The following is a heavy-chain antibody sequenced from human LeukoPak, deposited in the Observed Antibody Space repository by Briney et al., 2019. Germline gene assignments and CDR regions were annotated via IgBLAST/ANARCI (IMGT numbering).Heavy chain of an antibody. D-gene: IGHD3-22*01. J-gene: IGHJ4*02. CDR1: GFTFTSSA. CDR2: IVVGSGNT. V-gene: IGHV1-58*01. CDR3: AAVNYYDSSGYDEDH. Sequence: SVKVSRKASGFTFTSSAVQWVRQARGQRLEWIGWIVVGSGNTNYAQKFQERVTITRDMSTSTAYMELSSLRSEDAAVYYCAAVNYYDSSGYDEDHWGQGTLVTVSS.